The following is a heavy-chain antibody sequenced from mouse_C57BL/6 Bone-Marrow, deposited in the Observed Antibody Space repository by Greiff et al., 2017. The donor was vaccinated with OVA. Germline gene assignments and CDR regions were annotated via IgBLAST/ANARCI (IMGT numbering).Heavy chain of an antibody. J-gene: IGHJ4*01. V-gene: IGHV5-17*01. CDR1: GFTFSDYG. D-gene: IGHD1-1*01. CDR3: ARGPYYYGSSYDYYAMDY. CDR2: ISSGSSTI. Sequence: EVKLQESGGGLVKPGGSLKLSCAASGFTFSDYGMHWVRQAPEKGLEWVAYISSGSSTIYYADTVKGRFTISRDNAKNTLFLQMTSLRSEDTAMYYCARGPYYYGSSYDYYAMDYWGQGTSVTVSS.